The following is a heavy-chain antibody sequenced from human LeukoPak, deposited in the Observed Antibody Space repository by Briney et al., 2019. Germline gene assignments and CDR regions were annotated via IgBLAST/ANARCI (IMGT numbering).Heavy chain of an antibody. CDR1: GGSIRSSYYY. V-gene: IGHV4-39*01. Sequence: PSETLSLTCTVSGGSIRSSYYYWGWIRQPPGKGLEWIGSIYDSGSTYYNPSLKSRVTISVDTSKNQFSLKLNSVTAAETAIDYCATHYGPGGQGTLVTVSS. D-gene: IGHD3-10*01. CDR2: IYDSGST. J-gene: IGHJ5*02. CDR3: ATHYGP.